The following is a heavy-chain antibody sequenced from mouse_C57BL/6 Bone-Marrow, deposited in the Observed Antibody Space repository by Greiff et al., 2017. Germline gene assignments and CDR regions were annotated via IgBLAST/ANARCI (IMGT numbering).Heavy chain of an antibody. CDR1: GYTFTSYW. Sequence: QVQLQQPGAELVKPGASVKLSCKASGYTFTSYWMHWVKQRPGQGLEWIGMIHPNSGSTNYNEKFKSKATLTVDKSSSTAYMQLSSLTSEDSAVYYCARRQITSGAMDYWGQGTSVTVSS. J-gene: IGHJ4*01. V-gene: IGHV1-64*01. CDR2: IHPNSGST. CDR3: ARRQITSGAMDY. D-gene: IGHD3-1*01.